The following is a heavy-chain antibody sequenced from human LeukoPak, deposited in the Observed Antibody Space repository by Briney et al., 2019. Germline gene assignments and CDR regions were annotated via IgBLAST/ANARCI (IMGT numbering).Heavy chain of an antibody. D-gene: IGHD5-12*01. J-gene: IGHJ4*02. CDR1: GFTFSSYA. V-gene: IGHV3-30*14. CDR2: ISYDGSNK. CDR3: ARGPSGYHNT. Sequence: GGSLRLSCAASGFTFSSYAMHWVRQAPGKGLEWVAGISYDGSNKYYADSVKGRFTISRDNSKNTLYLQMNSLRAEATAVYYCARGPSGYHNTGGQGTLVTVSS.